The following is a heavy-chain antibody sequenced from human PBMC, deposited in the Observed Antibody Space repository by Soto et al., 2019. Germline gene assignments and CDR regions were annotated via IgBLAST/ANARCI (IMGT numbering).Heavy chain of an antibody. J-gene: IGHJ4*02. CDR3: ASRDPGTSVDY. D-gene: IGHD1-7*01. Sequence: SETLSLTFAVSGGSFTSNNWWTWVRQPPGQGLEWIGAIYRTGSTNYNPSLKSRVTISLDKSESQFSLKVTSLTAADTAVYYCASRDPGTSVDYWGQGTLVTVSS. V-gene: IGHV4-4*02. CDR2: IYRTGST. CDR1: GGSFTSNNW.